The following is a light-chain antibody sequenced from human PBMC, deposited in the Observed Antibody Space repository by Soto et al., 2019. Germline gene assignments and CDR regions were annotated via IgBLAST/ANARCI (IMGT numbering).Light chain of an antibody. CDR2: KAS. Sequence: IQMTQSPFSVSASVGDRVTLTCRASQGISSWLAWYQQKPGKSPTLLIYKASNLQTGVPSRFSGSGSGTDFTLTISSLQPEEFATYYCQQVKSYPRTFGGGTKVDIK. CDR3: QQVKSYPRT. V-gene: IGKV1-12*01. J-gene: IGKJ4*01. CDR1: QGISSW.